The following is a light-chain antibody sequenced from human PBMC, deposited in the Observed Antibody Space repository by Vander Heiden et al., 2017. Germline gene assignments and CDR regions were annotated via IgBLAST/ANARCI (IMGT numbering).Light chain of an antibody. CDR1: QGISSY. Sequence: DIQLTQSPPFLSASVGDRVTITCRASQGISSYLAWYQQKPGKAPKLLIYAASTLQSGVPPRFSGSGSGTEFTLTISSLQPEDFATYYCQQLNSYPLTFGGGTKVEIK. V-gene: IGKV1-9*01. J-gene: IGKJ4*01. CDR2: AAS. CDR3: QQLNSYPLT.